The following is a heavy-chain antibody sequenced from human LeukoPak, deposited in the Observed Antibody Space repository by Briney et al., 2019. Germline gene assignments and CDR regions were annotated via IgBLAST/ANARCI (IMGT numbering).Heavy chain of an antibody. Sequence: SETLSLTCTVSGGSISSGGYYWSWIRQHPGKGLEWIGYIYYSGSTNYNPSLKSRVTISVDTSKNQFSLKLSSVTAADTAVYYCARYGPWPWDVWGKGTTVTVSS. CDR2: IYYSGST. J-gene: IGHJ6*04. V-gene: IGHV4-31*03. CDR1: GGSISSGGYY. CDR3: ARYGPWPWDV. D-gene: IGHD3-10*01.